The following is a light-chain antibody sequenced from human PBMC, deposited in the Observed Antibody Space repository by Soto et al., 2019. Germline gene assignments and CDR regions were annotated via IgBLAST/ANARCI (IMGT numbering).Light chain of an antibody. J-gene: IGKJ3*01. V-gene: IGKV1-39*01. CDR2: AAS. Sequence: DIPMTQSPASLSASSGDSVTITFRASQSISSYLNWYQQKPGKAPKLLIYAASSLQSGVPSRFSGSGSGTDFTLTINSLQFEDSATYYCQQSYSTPRTFGPGTKVDIK. CDR1: QSISSY. CDR3: QQSYSTPRT.